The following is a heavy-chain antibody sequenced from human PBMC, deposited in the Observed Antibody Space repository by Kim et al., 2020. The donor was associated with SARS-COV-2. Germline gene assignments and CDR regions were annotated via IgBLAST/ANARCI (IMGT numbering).Heavy chain of an antibody. V-gene: IGHV3-33*01. Sequence: GGSLRLSCAASGFTFSSYDMNWVRQAPGKGLEWVADIWYVGSNKYSADSVKGRFTISRDNSKNTLYLQMNSLRAEDTAVYYCARDGHKMIVFLEYYFDYRGDRNLVTVS. CDR1: GFTFSSYD. CDR3: ARDGHKMIVFLEYYFDY. CDR2: IWYVGSNK. D-gene: IGHD3-22*01. J-gene: IGHJ4*01.